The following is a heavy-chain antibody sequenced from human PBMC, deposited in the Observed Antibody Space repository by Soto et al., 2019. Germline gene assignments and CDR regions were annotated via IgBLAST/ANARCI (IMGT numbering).Heavy chain of an antibody. CDR3: AMTTSGSMDD. V-gene: IGHV1-18*01. J-gene: IGHJ4*02. Sequence: ASVKVSCKASGYTFTNYGITWVRQAPGQGLEWMGWIGPYNGNTHYAHNLQGRVTMTTDTSTSTAYMELRSLISDDTAVYYCAMTTSGSMDDWGQGTLVTVSS. CDR2: IGPYNGNT. D-gene: IGHD2-15*01. CDR1: GYTFTNYG.